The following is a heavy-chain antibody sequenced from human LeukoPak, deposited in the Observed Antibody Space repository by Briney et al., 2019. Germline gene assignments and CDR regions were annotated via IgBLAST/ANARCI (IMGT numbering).Heavy chain of an antibody. V-gene: IGHV4-39*01. CDR3: VRLRETLDY. CDR2: IFYTGNT. Sequence: SPTLSLTCTVAGGSISSGNFDWGWLRQPPGKGLEWIGNIFYTGNTYYNPSLKGRVTMSVDTSKYQFSLKMSSVTAADTAVYYCVRLRETLDYWGQGTLVTVSS. CDR1: GGSISSGNFD. D-gene: IGHD1-26*01. J-gene: IGHJ4*02.